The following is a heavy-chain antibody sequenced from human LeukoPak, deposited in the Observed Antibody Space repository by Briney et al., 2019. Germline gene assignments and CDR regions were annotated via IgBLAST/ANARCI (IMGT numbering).Heavy chain of an antibody. Sequence: PGGSLRLSCAASGFTVSSRHMGWVRQAPRKGLDWVLSIYSGGSIYFADSVKGRFTISRDNSENTLYLQMNSLRAEDTALYYCATVGRNNWFDLWGQGTPVTVSS. CDR3: ATVGRNNWFDL. CDR1: GFTVSSRH. CDR2: IYSGGSI. V-gene: IGHV3-53*01. J-gene: IGHJ5*02.